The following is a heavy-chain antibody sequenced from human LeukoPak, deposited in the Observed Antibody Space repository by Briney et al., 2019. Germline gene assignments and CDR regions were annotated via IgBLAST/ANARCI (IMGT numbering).Heavy chain of an antibody. J-gene: IGHJ4*02. V-gene: IGHV3-21*01. D-gene: IGHD2-15*01. CDR1: RFTFSSYT. Sequence: GGSLRLSCAASRFTFSSYTMNWVRQAPGKGLEWVSSISSSSSYIYYADSVKGRFTISRDNAKNSLYLQMNSLRGEDTAVYYCAKEDCSGGSCFTYSFDYWGQGTLVTVSS. CDR3: AKEDCSGGSCFTYSFDY. CDR2: ISSSSSYI.